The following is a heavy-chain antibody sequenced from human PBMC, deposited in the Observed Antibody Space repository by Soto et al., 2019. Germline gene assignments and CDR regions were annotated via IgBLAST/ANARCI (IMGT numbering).Heavy chain of an antibody. CDR3: ARAPSRYSAGMDV. CDR2: ISSSSSTI. V-gene: IGHV3-48*02. J-gene: IGHJ6*02. D-gene: IGHD1-26*01. Sequence: GGSLILSCAAAGFTFRSYSMNWVRQAPGKGLEWVSYISSSSSTIYYADSVKGRFTISRDNAKNSLYLQMNSLRDEDTAVYYCARAPSRYSAGMDVWGQGTTVTVSS. CDR1: GFTFRSYS.